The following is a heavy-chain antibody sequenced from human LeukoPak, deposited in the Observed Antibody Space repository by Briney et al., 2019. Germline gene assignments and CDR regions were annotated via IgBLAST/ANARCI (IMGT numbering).Heavy chain of an antibody. CDR3: ARSYCGSTSCYYYFDL. Sequence: GGSLRLPCAASGLTFSGSAMSWVRQAPGMGLVWVSSTHSDGSTTGYADSVKGRFTISRDNAKNTLYLQMNSLRAEDTAVYYCARSYCGSTSCYYYFDLWGQGTLVTVSS. CDR1: GLTFSGSA. J-gene: IGHJ4*02. V-gene: IGHV3-74*01. CDR2: THSDGSTT. D-gene: IGHD2-2*01.